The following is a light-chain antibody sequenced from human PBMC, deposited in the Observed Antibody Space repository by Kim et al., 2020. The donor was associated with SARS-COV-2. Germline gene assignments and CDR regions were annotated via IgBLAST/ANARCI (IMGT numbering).Light chain of an antibody. CDR2: AAS. J-gene: IGKJ1*01. CDR1: QSISSY. Sequence: ASVGDRVTITCRASQSISSYLNWYQQKPGKAPKRLIYAASSLQSGVPSRFSGSGSGTEFTLTISSLQPEDFATYYCLQHNSYPWTFGQGTKVDIK. CDR3: LQHNSYPWT. V-gene: IGKV1-17*01.